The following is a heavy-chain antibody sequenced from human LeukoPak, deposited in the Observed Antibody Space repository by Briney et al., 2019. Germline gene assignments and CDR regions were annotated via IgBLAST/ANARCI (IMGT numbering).Heavy chain of an antibody. CDR2: IRYDGSNK. CDR1: GFTFSSYW. D-gene: IGHD3-10*01. V-gene: IGHV3-30*02. CDR3: AKEYYGSGSYSYYYYYMDV. Sequence: PGGSLRLSCAASGFTFSSYWMSWVRQAPGKGLEGVAFIRYDGSNKYYADSVKGRFTISRDNSKNTLYLQMNSLRAEDTAVYYCAKEYYGSGSYSYYYYYMDVWGKGTTVTVSS. J-gene: IGHJ6*03.